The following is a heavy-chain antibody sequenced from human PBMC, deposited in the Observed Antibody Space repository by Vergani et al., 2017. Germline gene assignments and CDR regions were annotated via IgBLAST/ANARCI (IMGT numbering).Heavy chain of an antibody. V-gene: IGHV1-18*01. D-gene: IGHD3-16*01. CDR2: ISAYNGNT. CDR1: GYSLTELT. Sequence: QVQLVQSGSEVRKPGASVKVSCQVSGYSLTELTIHWVRQAPGKGLEWMGWISAYNGNTNYAQKLQGRVTMTTDTSTSTAYMELRSLRSDDTAVYYCARDLPTRRYDYYYYMDVWGKGTTVTVSS. J-gene: IGHJ6*03. CDR3: ARDLPTRRYDYYYYMDV.